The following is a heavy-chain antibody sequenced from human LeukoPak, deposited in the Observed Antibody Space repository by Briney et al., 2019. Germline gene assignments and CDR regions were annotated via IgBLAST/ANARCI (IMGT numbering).Heavy chain of an antibody. CDR1: GGSISSYY. Sequence: SETLSLTCTVSGGSISSYYWSWIRQPPGKGLEWIGYIYYSGSTNYNPSLKSRVTISVDTSKNQFSLKLSSVTAADTAVYYCATPGGVGAKAAGYRGQGTLVTVSS. V-gene: IGHV4-59*08. D-gene: IGHD1-26*01. CDR3: ATPGGVGAKAAGY. CDR2: IYYSGST. J-gene: IGHJ4*02.